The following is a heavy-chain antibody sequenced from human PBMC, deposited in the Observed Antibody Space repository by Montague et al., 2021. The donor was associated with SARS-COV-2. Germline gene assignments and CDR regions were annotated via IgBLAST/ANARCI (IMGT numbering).Heavy chain of an antibody. CDR1: GDSVASDIAT. Sequence: CAISGDSVASDIATWNWIRQSPSIDLEWQGRTYYRSKWYNDYAESVKSRITIDPDTSKHQFSLHLNSVTPEDTAVYYCARIPVGSKYYFDFWGQGTLVTVSS. V-gene: IGHV6-1*01. CDR3: ARIPVGSKYYFDF. D-gene: IGHD2-2*01. CDR2: TYYRSKWYN. J-gene: IGHJ4*02.